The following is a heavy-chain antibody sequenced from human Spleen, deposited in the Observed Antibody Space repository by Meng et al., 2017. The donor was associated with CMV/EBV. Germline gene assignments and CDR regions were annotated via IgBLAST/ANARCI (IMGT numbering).Heavy chain of an antibody. J-gene: IGHJ6*02. CDR1: GFAFSTYA. CDR2: IYGDGSNT. Sequence: GGSLRLSCAASGFAFSTYAMSWVRQAPGKGLEWVSVIYGDGSNTYSADTVKGRFTISRDNSKNTMDLQMNSLRVEDTAIYYCAKAFTANYYYGMDVWGQGTTVTVSS. V-gene: IGHV3-23*03. D-gene: IGHD2-21*02. CDR3: AKAFTANYYYGMDV.